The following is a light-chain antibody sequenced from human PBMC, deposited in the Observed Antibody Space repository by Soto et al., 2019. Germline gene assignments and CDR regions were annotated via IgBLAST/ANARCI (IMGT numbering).Light chain of an antibody. CDR2: DTS. V-gene: IGKV3-11*01. J-gene: IGKJ4*01. CDR1: QSVSIY. Sequence: EVVLTQSPATLSLSPGERATLSCRASQSVSIYLAWYQQRPGQAPRLLIYDTSNRATGIPARFSGSGSGTDFTLTISSLEPEDCAVYYCHQRTKWPGTFGGGTKVEIK. CDR3: HQRTKWPGT.